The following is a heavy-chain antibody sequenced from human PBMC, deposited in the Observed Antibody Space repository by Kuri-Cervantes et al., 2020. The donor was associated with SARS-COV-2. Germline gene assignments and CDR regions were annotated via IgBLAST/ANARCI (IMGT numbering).Heavy chain of an antibody. D-gene: IGHD1-1*01. V-gene: IGHV3-21*01. Sequence: GESLKISCTGSGFSFSVSSLNWVRQAPGKGLEWISSISGSSSLRYYADSVKGRFTISRDNSKNTLYLQMNSLRAEDTAVYYCVRDGDHWNFDYWGQGTLVTVSS. CDR2: ISGSSSLR. J-gene: IGHJ4*02. CDR3: VRDGDHWNFDY. CDR1: GFSFSVSS.